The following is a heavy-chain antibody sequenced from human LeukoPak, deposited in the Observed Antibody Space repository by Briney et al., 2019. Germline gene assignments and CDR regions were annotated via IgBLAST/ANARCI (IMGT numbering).Heavy chain of an antibody. CDR3: ARDITSHYFDY. J-gene: IGHJ4*02. CDR2: IWYDGSDK. V-gene: IGHV3-33*01. D-gene: IGHD1-14*01. CDR1: GFTFTRHG. Sequence: GRSLRLSCSASGFTFTRHGMHWVRQAPGKGLEWVAAIWYDGSDKYYTDSVKGRFTISRDNSRNTLYLQMNSLRVDDTAIYYCARDITSHYFDYCGQGALVTVSS.